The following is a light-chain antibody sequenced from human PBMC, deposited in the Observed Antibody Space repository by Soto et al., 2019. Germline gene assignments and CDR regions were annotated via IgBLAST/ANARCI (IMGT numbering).Light chain of an antibody. Sequence: QSALTQPASVSGSPGQSITISCTGTSSDVGSYKLVSWYQQHPGKAPKLMIYEVSNRPSGVSNRFSGSKSGNTASLTSSGLQAEDEADYYCCSYAGSSTLVFGGGTKLTVL. CDR1: SSDVGSYKL. J-gene: IGLJ3*02. CDR3: CSYAGSSTLV. CDR2: EVS. V-gene: IGLV2-23*02.